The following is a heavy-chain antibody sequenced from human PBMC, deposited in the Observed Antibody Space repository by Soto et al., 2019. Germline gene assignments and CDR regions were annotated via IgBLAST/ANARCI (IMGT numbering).Heavy chain of an antibody. CDR3: ARSYCGGDCPNNWFDP. CDR1: GYILSSYY. V-gene: IGHV1-46*01. CDR2: INPSGGST. D-gene: IGHD2-21*02. Sequence: ASVKVSCKASGYILSSYYMHWVRQAPGQGLEWMGIINPSGGSTTYAQKFQGRVTMTRDTSTSTVYMELSSLTSEDTAMYYCARSYCGGDCPNNWFDPWGQGTPFTVSS. J-gene: IGHJ5*02.